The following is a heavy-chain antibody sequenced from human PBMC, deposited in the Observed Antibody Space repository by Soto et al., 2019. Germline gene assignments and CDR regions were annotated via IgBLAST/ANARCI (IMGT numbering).Heavy chain of an antibody. V-gene: IGHV3-23*01. D-gene: IGHD6-6*01. CDR1: GFTFSSYA. CDR3: ARDYPLKEYSSSNVGY. J-gene: IGHJ4*02. Sequence: PGGSLRLSCAASGFTFSSYAMSWVRQAPGKGLEWVSAISGSGGSTYYADSVKGRFTISRDNSKNTLYLQMNSLRAEDTAVYYCARDYPLKEYSSSNVGYWGQGTLVTVSS. CDR2: ISGSGGST.